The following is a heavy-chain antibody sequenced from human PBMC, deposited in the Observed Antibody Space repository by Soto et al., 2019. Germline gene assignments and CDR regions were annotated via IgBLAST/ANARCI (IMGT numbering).Heavy chain of an antibody. Sequence: PGGSLRLSCAASGFTFSSFAMTWVRQAPGKGLEWVSGISIRSDYKNYADVVKGRFTISRDDSNNIVFLHMNSLRAEDTAVYFCARLGPYASGTYSFRHNRFDPWGQGTLVTVSS. CDR3: ARLGPYASGTYSFRHNRFDP. CDR2: ISIRSDYK. J-gene: IGHJ5*02. D-gene: IGHD3-10*01. CDR1: GFTFSSFA. V-gene: IGHV3-23*01.